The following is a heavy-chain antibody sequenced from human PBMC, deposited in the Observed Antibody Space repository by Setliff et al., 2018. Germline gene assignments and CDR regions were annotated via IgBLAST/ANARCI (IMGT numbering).Heavy chain of an antibody. CDR2: IRYDGSNK. Sequence: GESLKISCAASGFTFSSYAMHWVRQAPGKGLEWVAFIRYDGSNKYYADSVKGRFTISRDNSKNTLYLQMNSLRAEDTAVYYCAKDDYYYDSYFDYWGQGTLVTVSS. CDR1: GFTFSSYA. V-gene: IGHV3-30*02. J-gene: IGHJ4*02. CDR3: AKDDYYYDSYFDY. D-gene: IGHD3-22*01.